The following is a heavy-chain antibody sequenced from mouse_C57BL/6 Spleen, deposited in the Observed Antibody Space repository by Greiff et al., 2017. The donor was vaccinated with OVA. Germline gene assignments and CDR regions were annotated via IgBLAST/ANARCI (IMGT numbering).Heavy chain of an antibody. Sequence: EVKLMESGEGLVKPGGSLKLSCAASGFTFSSYAMSWVRQTPEKRLEWVAYISSGGDSIYYADTVKGRFTISRDNARNTLYLQISSLKSEDTAMYYCTRVSGTASWFAYWGQGTLVTVSA. CDR2: ISSGGDSI. J-gene: IGHJ3*01. CDR1: GFTFSSYA. V-gene: IGHV5-9-1*02. D-gene: IGHD4-1*01. CDR3: TRVSGTASWFAY.